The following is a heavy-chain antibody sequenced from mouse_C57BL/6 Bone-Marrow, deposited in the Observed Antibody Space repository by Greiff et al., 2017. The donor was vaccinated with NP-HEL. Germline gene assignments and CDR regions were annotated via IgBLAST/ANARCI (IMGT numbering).Heavy chain of an antibody. Sequence: QVQLQQPGAELVKPGASVKLSCKASGYTFTSYWMHWVKQRPGQGLEWIGMIHPNSGSTNYNEKFKSKATLTVDKSSSTAYMQLSSLTSVDSAVYYCARARLRGLAYWGQGTLVTVSA. CDR1: GYTFTSYW. CDR3: ARARLRGLAY. D-gene: IGHD3-2*02. CDR2: IHPNSGST. V-gene: IGHV1-64*01. J-gene: IGHJ3*01.